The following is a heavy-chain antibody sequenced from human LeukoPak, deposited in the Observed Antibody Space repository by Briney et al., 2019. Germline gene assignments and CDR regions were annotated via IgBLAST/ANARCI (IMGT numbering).Heavy chain of an antibody. CDR1: GYTFTGYY. V-gene: IGHV1-2*02. Sequence: ASVKVSCKASGYTFTGYYMHWVRQAPGQGLEWMGWINPNSGGTNYAQKFQGRVTMTRDTSISTAYMELSRLRSDDTAVYYCARNPERSRIAAALWFDPWGQGTLVTVSS. CDR3: ARNPERSRIAAALWFDP. J-gene: IGHJ5*02. CDR2: INPNSGGT. D-gene: IGHD6-13*01.